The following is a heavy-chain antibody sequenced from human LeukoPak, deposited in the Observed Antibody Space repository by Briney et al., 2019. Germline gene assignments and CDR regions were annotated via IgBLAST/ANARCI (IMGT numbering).Heavy chain of an antibody. V-gene: IGHV3-30*01. CDR3: ARDTFYSSGVYGLDV. D-gene: IGHD3-22*01. J-gene: IGHJ6*02. CDR1: GFTFSSYA. CDR2: ISYDGSNK. Sequence: GRSLRLSCAASGFTFSSYAMRWVRQAPGKGLEWVAVISYDGSNKYYADSVKGGFTISRDNSKNTLYLQMNSLRAEDTAVYYCARDTFYSSGVYGLDVWGQGTTVTVSS.